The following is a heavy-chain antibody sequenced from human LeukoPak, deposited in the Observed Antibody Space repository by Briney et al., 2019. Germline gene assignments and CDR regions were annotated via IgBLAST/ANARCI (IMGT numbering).Heavy chain of an antibody. V-gene: IGHV4-39*07. Sequence: SETLSLTCTVSGGSISSSSYYWGWIRQPPGKGLEWIGSIYHSGSTYYNPSLKSRVTISVDTSKNQFSLKLSSVTAADTAVYYCARDIGAVAGWFDPWGQGTLVTVSS. D-gene: IGHD6-19*01. CDR2: IYHSGST. CDR3: ARDIGAVAGWFDP. CDR1: GGSISSSSYY. J-gene: IGHJ5*02.